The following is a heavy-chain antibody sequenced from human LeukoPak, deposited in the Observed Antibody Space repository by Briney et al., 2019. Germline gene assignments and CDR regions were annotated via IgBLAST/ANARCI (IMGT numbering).Heavy chain of an antibody. CDR2: ISSSGGTI. CDR1: GFTVSDYY. J-gene: IGHJ4*02. Sequence: PGGSLRLSCAASGFTVSDYYMSWFRQAPGKGLEWVSYISSSGGTIYYADSVKGRFTISRDNAKNSLYLQMNSLRAEDTAVYYCARDPSVTTVTTPGYWGQGTLVTVSS. V-gene: IGHV3-11*01. CDR3: ARDPSVTTVTTPGY. D-gene: IGHD4-17*01.